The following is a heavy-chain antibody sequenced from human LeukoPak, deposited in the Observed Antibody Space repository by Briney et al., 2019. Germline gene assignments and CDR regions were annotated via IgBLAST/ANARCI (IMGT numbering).Heavy chain of an antibody. CDR2: IISTSSTM. D-gene: IGHD1-26*01. V-gene: IGHV3-48*04. CDR1: GFSFSDYS. Sequence: QTGGSLRLSCAASGFSFSDYSMNWVRQAPGKGLEWVSHIISTSSTMYYADSVKGRFTVSRDNAKNSLYLQMNSPRAEDTAVYYCAREILGSAFSFDYWGQGTLVTVSS. CDR3: AREILGSAFSFDY. J-gene: IGHJ4*02.